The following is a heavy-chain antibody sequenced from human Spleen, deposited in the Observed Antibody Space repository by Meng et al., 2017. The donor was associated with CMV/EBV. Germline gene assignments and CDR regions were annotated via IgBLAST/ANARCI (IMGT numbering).Heavy chain of an antibody. Sequence: GESLKISCAASGFTFSSYAMHWVRQAPGKGLEWVTLIRYDGSNKYYADSVKGRFTISRDNAKNTLYLQMNSLRAEDTAVYFCARSEYASPFDLWGQGTLVTVSS. CDR1: GFTFSSYA. CDR2: IRYDGSNK. J-gene: IGHJ4*02. D-gene: IGHD6-6*01. V-gene: IGHV3-30*02. CDR3: ARSEYASPFDL.